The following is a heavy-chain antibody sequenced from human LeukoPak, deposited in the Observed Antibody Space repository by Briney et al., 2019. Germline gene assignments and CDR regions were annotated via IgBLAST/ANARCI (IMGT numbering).Heavy chain of an antibody. Sequence: TGGSLRLSCAASGFTFSSYAMSWVRQAPGKGLEWVSAISGSGGSTYYADSVKGRFTISRDNAKNSLYLQMNSLRAEDTAVYYCARVGYYYDSSGYYYYFDYWGQGTLVTVSS. V-gene: IGHV3-23*01. CDR2: ISGSGGST. CDR1: GFTFSSYA. CDR3: ARVGYYYDSSGYYYYFDY. J-gene: IGHJ4*02. D-gene: IGHD3-22*01.